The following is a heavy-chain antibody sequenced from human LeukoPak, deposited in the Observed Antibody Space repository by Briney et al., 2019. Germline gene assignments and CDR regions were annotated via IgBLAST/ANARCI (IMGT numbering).Heavy chain of an antibody. CDR1: GFTFSSYW. CDR2: IKQDGSEK. J-gene: IGHJ4*02. Sequence: GGSLRLSCAASGFTFSSYWMSWVRQAPGKGPEWVANIKQDGSEKYYVDSVKGRFTISRDNAKNSLYLQMNSLRAEDTAVYYCARDLRSSGWYGHFDYWGQGTLVTVSS. D-gene: IGHD6-19*01. V-gene: IGHV3-7*01. CDR3: ARDLRSSGWYGHFDY.